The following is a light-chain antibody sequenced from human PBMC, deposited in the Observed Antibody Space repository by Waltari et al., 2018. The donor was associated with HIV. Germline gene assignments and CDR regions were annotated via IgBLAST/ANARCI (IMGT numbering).Light chain of an antibody. Sequence: DIQITQSPPSLSASVGNRVTITCRASQAISNSLAWYQQNPGKAPKLLRYAASRLESGVPSRFSGSRAGNDYAHSISSLQPEDFAVYYGQQYFSPPPRTFGGGTKVEIK. CDR3: QQYFSPPPRT. CDR1: QAISNS. V-gene: IGKV1-NL1*01. CDR2: AAS. J-gene: IGKJ4*01.